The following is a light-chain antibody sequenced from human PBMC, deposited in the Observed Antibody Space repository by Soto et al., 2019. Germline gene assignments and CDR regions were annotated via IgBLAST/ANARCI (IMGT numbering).Light chain of an antibody. V-gene: IGKV3-11*01. CDR3: QQRINWPLT. Sequence: EIVLTQSPATLSLSAGERAILSCRASQSVSSYLAWYQQKPGQAPRLLIYDASNRATGIPARFSGSGSGTDFTLTISSLEPEDFAVYFCQQRINWPLTFGGGTKVEIK. CDR1: QSVSSY. CDR2: DAS. J-gene: IGKJ4*01.